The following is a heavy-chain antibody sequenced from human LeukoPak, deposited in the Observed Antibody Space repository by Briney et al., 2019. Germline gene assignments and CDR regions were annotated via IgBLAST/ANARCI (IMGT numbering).Heavy chain of an antibody. V-gene: IGHV3-30*03. D-gene: IGHD6-13*01. CDR2: ISYDGSNK. J-gene: IGHJ4*02. CDR3: ARGADSSSWYFDY. CDR1: GFTFISYG. Sequence: GGSLRLSCAASGFTFISYGMQWIRQAPGKGLEWVAVISYDGSNKYYADSVKGRFTISRDNSKNTLYLQMNSLRAEDTAVYYCARGADSSSWYFDYWGQGTLVTVSS.